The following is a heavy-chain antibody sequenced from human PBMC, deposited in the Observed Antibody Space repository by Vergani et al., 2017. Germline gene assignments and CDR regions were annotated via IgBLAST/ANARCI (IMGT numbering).Heavy chain of an antibody. Sequence: QLQLQESGPGLVKPSETLSLTCTVSGGSISSSSYYWGWIRQPPGKGLEWIGSIYYSGSTYYNPSLKSRVTICVDTSKNQFSRKLCSVTAADTAVYYCARDLISCWYGSGSYCPETYYYYGMDVWGQGTTVTVSS. V-gene: IGHV4-39*07. CDR2: IYYSGST. D-gene: IGHD3-10*01. J-gene: IGHJ6*02. CDR1: GGSISSSSYY. CDR3: ARDLISCWYGSGSYCPETYYYYGMDV.